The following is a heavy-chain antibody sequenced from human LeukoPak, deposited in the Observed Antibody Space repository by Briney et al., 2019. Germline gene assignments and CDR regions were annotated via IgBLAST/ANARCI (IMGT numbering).Heavy chain of an antibody. V-gene: IGHV3-11*04. CDR2: ISSSGSTI. D-gene: IGHD6-13*01. CDR3: AKGSAAAATIYTFDV. J-gene: IGHJ3*01. CDR1: GFTFSDYY. Sequence: GGSLRLSCAASGFTFSDYYMSWIRQAPGKGLEWVSYISSSGSTIYYADSVKGRFTISRDNAKNSLYLQMNSLRAEDTAVYYCAKGSAAAATIYTFDVWGQGTLVTVSS.